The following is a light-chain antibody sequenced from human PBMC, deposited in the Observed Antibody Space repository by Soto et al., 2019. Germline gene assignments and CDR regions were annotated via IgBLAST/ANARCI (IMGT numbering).Light chain of an antibody. CDR1: QSVSRY. CDR3: QHYGSSPWT. Sequence: EIVLTQSPGTLSLSPGERATLSCRASQSVSRYLAWYQQKPGQAPRVLFYGASSRATGIPDRFSGSGSGTDFTLTISRLEPEDVAVYYCQHYGSSPWTFGQGTKLEIK. CDR2: GAS. V-gene: IGKV3-20*01. J-gene: IGKJ1*01.